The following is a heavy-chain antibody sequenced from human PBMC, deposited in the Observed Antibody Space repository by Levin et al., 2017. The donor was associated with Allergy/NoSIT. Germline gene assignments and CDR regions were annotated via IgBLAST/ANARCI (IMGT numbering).Heavy chain of an antibody. V-gene: IGHV3-15*01. CDR2: IKSKTDGGTT. CDR3: TTIAAAGTPDYYYYGMDG. CDR1: GFTFSNAW. D-gene: IGHD6-13*01. Sequence: GESLKISCAASGFTFSNAWMSWVRQAPGKGLEWVGRIKSKTDGGTTDYAAPVKGRFTISRDDSKNTLYLQMNSLKTEDTAVYYCTTIAAAGTPDYYYYGMDGWGQGTTVTVSS. J-gene: IGHJ6*02.